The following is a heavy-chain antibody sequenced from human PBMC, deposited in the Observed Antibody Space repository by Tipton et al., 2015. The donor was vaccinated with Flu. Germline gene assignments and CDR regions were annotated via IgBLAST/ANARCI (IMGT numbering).Heavy chain of an antibody. CDR3: AAVAGNGNWFDP. Sequence: TLSLTCIVYGASFSNYYWSWIRQPPGKGLEWLGNVHHSGSTDYNPSLRSRVIISLDPSKNQFFLNLRSVTAADTAVYYCAAVAGNGNWFDPWGQGTLVTVSS. V-gene: IGHV4-34*01. D-gene: IGHD4-23*01. J-gene: IGHJ5*02. CDR2: VHHSGST. CDR1: GASFSNYY.